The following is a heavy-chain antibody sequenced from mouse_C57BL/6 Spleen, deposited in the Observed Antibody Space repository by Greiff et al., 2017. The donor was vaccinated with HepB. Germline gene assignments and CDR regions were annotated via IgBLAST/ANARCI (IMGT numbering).Heavy chain of an antibody. V-gene: IGHV7-3*01. Sequence: EVQRVESGGGLVQPGGSLSLSCAASGFTFTDYYMSWVRQPPGKALEWLGFIRNKANGYTTEYSASVKGRFTISRDNSQSILYLQMNALRAEDSATDYCARHYGMAFGCWGEGTTPTVSS. CDR3: ARHYGMAFGC. D-gene: IGHD1-1*01. CDR2: IRNKANGYTT. CDR1: GFTFTDYY. J-gene: IGHJ2*01.